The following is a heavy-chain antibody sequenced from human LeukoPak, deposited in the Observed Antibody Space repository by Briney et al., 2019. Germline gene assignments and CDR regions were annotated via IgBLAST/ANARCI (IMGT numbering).Heavy chain of an antibody. Sequence: PSETLSLTCTVSGGSISSYYGSWIRQPPGKGLEWIGYIYYSGSTNYNPSLKSRVTISVDTSKNQFSLKLSSVTAADTAVYYCARAAGPLAAPDFWGQGTPVTVSS. CDR3: ARAAGPLAAPDF. V-gene: IGHV4-59*01. D-gene: IGHD6-13*01. CDR2: IYYSGST. J-gene: IGHJ4*02. CDR1: GGSISSYY.